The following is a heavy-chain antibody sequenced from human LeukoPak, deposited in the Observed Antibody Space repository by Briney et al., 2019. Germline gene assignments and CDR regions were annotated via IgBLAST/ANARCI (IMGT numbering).Heavy chain of an antibody. CDR1: GFTFSSYW. CDR2: IASDGSST. J-gene: IGHJ6*02. V-gene: IGHV3-74*01. D-gene: IGHD5-18*01. Sequence: GGSLRLSCAASGFTFSSYWMNWVRQAPGKGLVWVSRIASDGSSTTYADSVKGRFSISRDNAKNTLYLQMNSLRVEDTAVYYCARAIQLYYYGMDVWGQGTTVTVSS. CDR3: ARAIQLYYYGMDV.